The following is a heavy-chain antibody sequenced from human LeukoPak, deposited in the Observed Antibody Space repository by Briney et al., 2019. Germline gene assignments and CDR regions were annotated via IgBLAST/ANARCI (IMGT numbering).Heavy chain of an antibody. CDR2: ISAYNGNT. Sequence: WASVKVSCKASGYTFTSYGISWVRQAPGQGLEWMGWISAYNGNTNYAQKLQGRVTMTTDTSTSTAYMELRSLRSDDTAVYYCARGGDNPHYVWGSYRYLPDYWGQGTLVTVSS. D-gene: IGHD3-16*02. V-gene: IGHV1-18*01. J-gene: IGHJ4*02. CDR3: ARGGDNPHYVWGSYRYLPDY. CDR1: GYTFTSYG.